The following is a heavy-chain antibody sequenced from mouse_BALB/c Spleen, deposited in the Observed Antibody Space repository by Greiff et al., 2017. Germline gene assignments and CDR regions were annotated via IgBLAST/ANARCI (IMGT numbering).Heavy chain of an antibody. V-gene: IGHV1S29*02. D-gene: IGHD4-1*02. CDR3: ASLNWDWYFDV. CDR2: IYPYNGGT. CDR1: GYTFTDYN. Sequence: VQLKESGPELVKPGASVKISCKASGYTFTDYNMHWVKQSHGKSLEWIGYIYPYNGGTGYNQKFKSKATLTVDNSSSTAYMELRSLTSEDSAVYYCASLNWDWYFDVWGAGTTVTVSS. J-gene: IGHJ1*01.